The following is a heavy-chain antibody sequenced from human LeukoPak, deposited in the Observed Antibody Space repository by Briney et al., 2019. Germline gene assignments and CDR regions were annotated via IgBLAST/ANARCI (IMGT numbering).Heavy chain of an antibody. CDR3: ARMGSGNFDS. D-gene: IGHD1-1*01. V-gene: IGHV3-30*04. CDR2: ISYDGSNK. CDR1: GFTFSSYA. Sequence: GGSLRLSCAASGFTFSSYAMHWVRQAPGKGLEWVAVISYDGSNKYYADSVKGRFTISRDNSKNTLYLQMNSLRAEDTAVYYCARMGSGNFDSWGQGTLVTVSS. J-gene: IGHJ4*02.